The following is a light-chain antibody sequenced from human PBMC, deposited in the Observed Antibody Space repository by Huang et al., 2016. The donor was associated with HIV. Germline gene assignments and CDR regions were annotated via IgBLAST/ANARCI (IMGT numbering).Light chain of an antibody. J-gene: IGKJ1*01. CDR1: AGVSNN. V-gene: IGKV3D-15*01. Sequence: IVMTQSPVTLSVSPGERATLSCRASAGVSNNVAWYQQRPGQTPRLLSHGASTRHTGVPAKFSGRGSGTEFTLTITNLQPEDSAVYYCQHYNNWPPWTFGPGTQVEI. CDR3: QHYNNWPPWT. CDR2: GAS.